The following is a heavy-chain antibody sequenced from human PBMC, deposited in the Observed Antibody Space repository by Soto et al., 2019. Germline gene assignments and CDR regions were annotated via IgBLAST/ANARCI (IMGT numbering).Heavy chain of an antibody. CDR3: AREGLGENYSYGMDV. V-gene: IGHV1-2*02. CDR1: GYTFTGYY. CDR2: INPNSGGT. Sequence: ASVKVSCKASGYTFTGYYMHWVRQAPGQGLEWMGWINPNSGGTNYAQKFQGRVTMTRGTSISTAYMELSRLRSDDTAVYYCAREGLGENYSYGMDVWGQGTTVTVSS. D-gene: IGHD2-21*01. J-gene: IGHJ6*02.